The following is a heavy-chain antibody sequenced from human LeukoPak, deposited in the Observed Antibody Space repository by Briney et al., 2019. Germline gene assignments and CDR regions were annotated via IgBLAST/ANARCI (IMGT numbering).Heavy chain of an antibody. CDR2: IYTSGST. CDR3: TRASGSYRTLDY. Sequence: SETLSLTCTVSGGSISGYYWSWIRQPAGKGLEWIGHIYTSGSTNYNPSPKSRLTMSVDTSKNQFSLKLSSVTAADTAVYYCTRASGSYRTLDYWGQGTLVTVSS. J-gene: IGHJ4*02. D-gene: IGHD1-26*01. V-gene: IGHV4-4*07. CDR1: GGSISGYY.